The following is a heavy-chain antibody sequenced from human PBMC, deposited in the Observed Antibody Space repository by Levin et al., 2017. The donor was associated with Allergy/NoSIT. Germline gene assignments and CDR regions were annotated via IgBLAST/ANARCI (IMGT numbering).Heavy chain of an antibody. V-gene: IGHV3-23*01. CDR1: AFTFPLSS. CDR2: ISGGGGNT. Sequence: LSLTCSVSAFTFPLSSLLFFLQPPPQGLEWVSGISGGGGNTYYADSVKGRFTISRDTSKNTLYLQMNSLRAEDTAVYYCAKDTPALSAGPYFDYWGQGTLVTVYS. CDR3: AKDTPALSAGPYFDY. D-gene: IGHD2-2*01. J-gene: IGHJ4*02.